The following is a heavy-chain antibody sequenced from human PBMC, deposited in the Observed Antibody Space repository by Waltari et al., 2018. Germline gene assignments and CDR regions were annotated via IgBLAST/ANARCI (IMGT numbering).Heavy chain of an antibody. CDR2: IYHSGST. Sequence: QVQLQESGPGLVKPSGTLSLTCAVSGGSISSSTWWSWVRQPPGKGLEWIGEIYHSGSTNNNPSLKSRVTISEDKSKNQFALKLSTVTAADTAVYYCARGDEYYYYYGMDVWGQGTTVTVSS. J-gene: IGHJ6*02. CDR1: GGSISSSTW. V-gene: IGHV4-4*02. CDR3: ARGDEYYYYYGMDV.